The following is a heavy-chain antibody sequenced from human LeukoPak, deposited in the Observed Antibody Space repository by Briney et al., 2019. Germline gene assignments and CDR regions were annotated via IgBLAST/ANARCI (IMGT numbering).Heavy chain of an antibody. J-gene: IGHJ4*02. CDR1: GGYIGSYY. Sequence: PLETLSLTCTVSGGYIGSYYWSWIRQPPGKGLEWIGYIFNSGSTNYNPSLKSRVTISVDTSKNQFSLKLSSVTAADTAVYFCALGDCSSTSCYVFDYWGQGTLVTVSS. V-gene: IGHV4-59*01. D-gene: IGHD2-2*01. CDR3: ALGDCSSTSCYVFDY. CDR2: IFNSGST.